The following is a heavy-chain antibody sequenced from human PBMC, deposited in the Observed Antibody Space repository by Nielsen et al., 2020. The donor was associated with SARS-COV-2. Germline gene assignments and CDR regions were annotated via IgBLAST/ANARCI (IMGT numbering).Heavy chain of an antibody. CDR2: ISSSSYI. Sequence: GSLRLSCAASGFTFSDYYMNWVRQAPGKGLEWVSSISSSSYIYYADSVKGRFTISRDNAKNSLYLQMNSLRAEDTAVYYCAKVRYSSRVPIIDYWGQGTLVTVSS. CDR1: GFTFSDYY. J-gene: IGHJ4*02. V-gene: IGHV3-69-1*01. CDR3: AKVRYSSRVPIIDY. D-gene: IGHD6-13*01.